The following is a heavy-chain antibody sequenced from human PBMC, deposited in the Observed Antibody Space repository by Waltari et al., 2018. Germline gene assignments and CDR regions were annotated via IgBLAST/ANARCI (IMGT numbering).Heavy chain of an antibody. CDR1: GFTFSRYS. V-gene: IGHV3-21*01. Sequence: EVQLVESGGGLVKPGGSLRLSCAASGFTFSRYSMNWVRQAPGTGLEWVSSISSSSSYIYYADSVKGRFTISRDNAKNSLYLQMNSLRAEDTAVYYCASIEWSLGPGYYYGMDVWGQGTTVTVSS. CDR3: ASIEWSLGPGYYYGMDV. J-gene: IGHJ6*02. D-gene: IGHD2-8*01. CDR2: ISSSSSYI.